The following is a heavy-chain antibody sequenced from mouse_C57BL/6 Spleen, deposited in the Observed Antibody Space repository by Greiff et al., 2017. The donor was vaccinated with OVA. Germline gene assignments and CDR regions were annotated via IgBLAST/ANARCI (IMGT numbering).Heavy chain of an antibody. J-gene: IGHJ1*03. CDR3: ARSGDGYYHWYFDV. Sequence: QVQLQQPGAELVKPGASVKLSCKASGYTFTSYWMQWVKQRPGQGLEWIGEIDPSDSYTNYNQKFKGKATLTVDTSSSTAYMQLSSLTSEDAAVDDCARSGDGYYHWYFDVWGTGTTVTVSA. V-gene: IGHV1-50*01. CDR2: IDPSDSYT. D-gene: IGHD2-3*01. CDR1: GYTFTSYW.